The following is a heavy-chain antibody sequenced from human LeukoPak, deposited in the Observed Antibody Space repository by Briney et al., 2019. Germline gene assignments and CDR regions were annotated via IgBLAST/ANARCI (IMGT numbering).Heavy chain of an antibody. J-gene: IGHJ5*01. Sequence: SQTLSLTCTVSGGSISSGYFYWSWIRQPAGKGLEWIGRIYGSGSTNYRPSLRSRVTISIDTSKNQFSLKLNSVTAADTAVYYCARGWGSTSSNYFDPWGQGTLVTVSS. D-gene: IGHD2-2*01. CDR3: ARGWGSTSSNYFDP. CDR2: IYGSGST. CDR1: GGSISSGYFY. V-gene: IGHV4-61*02.